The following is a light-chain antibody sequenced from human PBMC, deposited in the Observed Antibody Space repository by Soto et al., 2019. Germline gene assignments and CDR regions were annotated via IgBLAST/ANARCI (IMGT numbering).Light chain of an antibody. CDR2: GAS. Sequence: EIVLTQSPGTLSLSPGERATLSCRASQSVSSSYLAWYQQKPGQAPRLLIYGASNRATDIPDRFSGRGSGTDFTLTISRLEPEDFAVYYCQQYGSSPPSSTFGQGTKVDIK. V-gene: IGKV3-20*01. CDR3: QQYGSSPPSST. CDR1: QSVSSSY. J-gene: IGKJ1*01.